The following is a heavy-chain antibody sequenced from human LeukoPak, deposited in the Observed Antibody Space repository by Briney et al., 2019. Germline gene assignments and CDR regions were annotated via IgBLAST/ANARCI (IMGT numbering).Heavy chain of an antibody. J-gene: IGHJ4*02. V-gene: IGHV3-21*01. CDR3: ARFQAADY. D-gene: IGHD2-15*01. Sequence: GGSLRLSCAASGFTFSSYSMNWVRQAPGKGLEWVSSISGSSSYIYYADSVKGRFTISRDNAKNSLYLQMNSLRAEDTAVYYCARFQAADYWGQGTLVTVSS. CDR2: ISGSSSYI. CDR1: GFTFSSYS.